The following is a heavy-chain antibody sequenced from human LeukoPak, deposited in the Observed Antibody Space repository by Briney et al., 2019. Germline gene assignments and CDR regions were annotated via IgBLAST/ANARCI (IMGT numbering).Heavy chain of an antibody. CDR2: IRSSSNSYVA. J-gene: IGHJ6*02. V-gene: IGHV3-73*01. D-gene: IGHD2-2*01. CDR3: TRHSDTYCSRANCYVDNFYGLDV. CDR1: EFTFSGSA. Sequence: GASLRLSCAASEFTFSGSAMHWVRQASGKGLEWVGRIRSSSNSYVAAYAEAVTGRFIISRDDSSNTEYLQLKSLTTDDTAGSYRTRHSDTYCSRANCYVDNFYGLDVWGQGTRVTVSS.